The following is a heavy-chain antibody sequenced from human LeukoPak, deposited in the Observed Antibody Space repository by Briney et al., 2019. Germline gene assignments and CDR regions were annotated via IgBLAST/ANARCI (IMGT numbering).Heavy chain of an antibody. J-gene: IGHJ5*02. CDR3: ARGYYDFWSGYSNWFDP. CDR2: IYYSGST. D-gene: IGHD3-3*01. Sequence: SETLSLTCTVSGGSISSYYWSWTRQPPGKGLEWIGYIYYSGSTNYNPSLKSRVSISVDTSKNQFSVKLRSVTAADTAVYYCARGYYDFWSGYSNWFDPWGQGTLVTVSS. V-gene: IGHV4-59*01. CDR1: GGSISSYY.